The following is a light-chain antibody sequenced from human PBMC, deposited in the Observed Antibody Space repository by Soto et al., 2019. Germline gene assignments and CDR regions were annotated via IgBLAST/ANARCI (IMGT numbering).Light chain of an antibody. V-gene: IGKV1-5*01. CDR2: DAS. CDR1: QSISSW. Sequence: DILMTQSPSTLSASVGDRVTITCRASQSISSWLAWYQQKSGNAPNLLIYDASTLESGVPSRFSGSGSGTEFSLTISSLQPDDFATYYCQEYESHPRTFGRGTKVEI. CDR3: QEYESHPRT. J-gene: IGKJ1*01.